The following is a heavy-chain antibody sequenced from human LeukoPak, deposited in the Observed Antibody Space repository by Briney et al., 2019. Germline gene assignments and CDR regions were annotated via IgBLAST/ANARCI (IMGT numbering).Heavy chain of an antibody. V-gene: IGHV4-39*07. Sequence: SETLSLTCTVSGDSISSSNYYWGWIRQPPGKGLEWIGSIYYSGSTYYNPSLKSRVTISVDTSKNQSSLKLSSVTAADTAVYYCARGVVGATNYYYGMDVWGQGTTVAVSS. CDR1: GDSISSSNYY. CDR2: IYYSGST. J-gene: IGHJ6*02. D-gene: IGHD1-26*01. CDR3: ARGVVGATNYYYGMDV.